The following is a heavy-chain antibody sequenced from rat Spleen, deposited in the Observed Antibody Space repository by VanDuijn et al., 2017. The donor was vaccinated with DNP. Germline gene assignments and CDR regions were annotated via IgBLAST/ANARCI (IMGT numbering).Heavy chain of an antibody. J-gene: IGHJ2*01. D-gene: IGHD1-7*01. Sequence: EELLQESGPGLVKPSQSLSLTCSVTGYSITSNYWGWIRKFPGNKMEYIGHISYSGSTNNNPSLKSRISITRDTSKNHFFLHLNSVTTEDTATYYCARWTRYFDYWGQGAMVTVSS. CDR1: GYSITSNY. CDR3: ARWTRYFDY. V-gene: IGHV3-1*01. CDR2: ISYSGST.